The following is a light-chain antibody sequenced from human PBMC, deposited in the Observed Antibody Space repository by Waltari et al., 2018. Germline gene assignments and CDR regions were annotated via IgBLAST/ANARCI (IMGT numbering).Light chain of an antibody. J-gene: IGKJ4*01. CDR2: AAS. CDR3: QQVNSFQVT. Sequence: IQLTQSPASLSASVGDTVTITCRASQDVSSYLGWYQQKPGKAPTLLIYAASMLKTGVPRRFRGSGSGTDYALTITSLQPEDYGTYYGQQVNSFQVTFGGGTKVEIK. V-gene: IGKV1-9*01. CDR1: QDVSSY.